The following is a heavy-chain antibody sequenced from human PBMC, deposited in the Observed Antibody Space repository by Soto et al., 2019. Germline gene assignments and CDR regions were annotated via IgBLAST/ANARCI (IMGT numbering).Heavy chain of an antibody. J-gene: IGHJ6*02. CDR1: GYSSTSYW. D-gene: IGHD3-10*01. V-gene: IGHV5-51*01. CDR3: ARRGSGSSYYCYGMGV. Sequence: PGAALKISCKGSGYSSTSYWIGRVRQTPGKGQKRMGIIYPGDSDTRYSPSFQAHVTISPDKSISTAYLQSIRLKASDHAISYCARRGSGSSYYCYGMGVRGQQTTVPGSS. CDR2: IYPGDSDT.